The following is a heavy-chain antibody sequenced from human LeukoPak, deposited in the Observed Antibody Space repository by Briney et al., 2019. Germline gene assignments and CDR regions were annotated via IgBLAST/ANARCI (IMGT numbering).Heavy chain of an antibody. V-gene: IGHV4-34*01. D-gene: IGHD2-21*02. Sequence: SETLSLTCAVYGESMSTFFWNWIRQPPGKGLEWIGETSDRGTTTYNSAFKSRVTISLDTSKRRFSLTLTSVTAADTAVYYCTRGKTVTSENWGQGSLVTVSS. J-gene: IGHJ4*02. CDR2: TSDRGTT. CDR3: TRGKTVTSEN. CDR1: GESMSTFF.